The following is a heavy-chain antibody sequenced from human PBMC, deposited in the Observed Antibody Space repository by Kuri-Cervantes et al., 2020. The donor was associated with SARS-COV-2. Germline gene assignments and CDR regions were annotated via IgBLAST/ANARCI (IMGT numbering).Heavy chain of an antibody. CDR1: GGSFSGYY. Sequence: GSLRLSCAVYGGSFSGYYWSWIRQPPGKGLEWIGSIYHSGSTYYNPSLKSRVTISVDTSKNQFSLKLSSVTAADTAVYYCARLPALPWYFDYWGQRTLVTVSS. V-gene: IGHV4-34*01. J-gene: IGHJ4*02. CDR3: ARLPALPWYFDY. CDR2: IYHSGST.